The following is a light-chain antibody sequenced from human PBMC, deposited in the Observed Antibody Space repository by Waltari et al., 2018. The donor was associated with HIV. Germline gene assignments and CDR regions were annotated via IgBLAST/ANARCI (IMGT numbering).Light chain of an antibody. J-gene: IGLJ2*01. CDR3: QSAGSIGTSVV. CDR1: ELASQY. Sequence: SYALTQAPSVSVSPGQTARIACRGDELASQYVHWYQLKAGQAPVLLVYQDNERALGFTGRISGSKSGKTGTLTITAVQAEDEADYYCQSAGSIGTSVVFGGGTKLTVL. CDR2: QDN. V-gene: IGLV3-25*03.